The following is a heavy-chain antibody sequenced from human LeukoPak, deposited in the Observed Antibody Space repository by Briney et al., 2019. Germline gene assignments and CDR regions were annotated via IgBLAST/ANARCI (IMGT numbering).Heavy chain of an antibody. D-gene: IGHD3-22*01. V-gene: IGHV1-2*02. CDR1: GYTFTDYY. CDR3: ARASDYYDSSGYPGYYFDY. Sequence: GASVTDSFMASGYTFTDYYMHGVRQAPGQGLDGMGWINPNSGGTNYAVKFQGRVTMTKDTSISTAYMELSRLRSDDTAVYYCARASDYYDSSGYPGYYFDYWGQGTLVTVSS. CDR2: INPNSGGT. J-gene: IGHJ4*02.